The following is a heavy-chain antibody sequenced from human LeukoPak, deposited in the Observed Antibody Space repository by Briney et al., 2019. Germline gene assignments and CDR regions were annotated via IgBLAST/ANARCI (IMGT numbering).Heavy chain of an antibody. J-gene: IGHJ4*02. CDR1: GFTVSSNY. V-gene: IGHV3-53*01. CDR2: IYSGGST. Sequence: PGGSLRLSCAASGFTVSSNYMSWVRQAPGKGLEWVSVIYSGGSTYYADSVKGRFTISRDTSKTTISLQMNSLRVEDSAVYYCAKWTRTTLFRGDRARFDSWGQGTLVTVSS. CDR3: AKWTRTTLFRGDRARFDS. D-gene: IGHD3-10*01.